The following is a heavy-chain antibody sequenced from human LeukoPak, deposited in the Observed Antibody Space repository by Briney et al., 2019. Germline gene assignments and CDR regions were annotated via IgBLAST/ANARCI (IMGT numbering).Heavy chain of an antibody. CDR1: GFTFSTYS. CDR3: ARDSSIQSLDP. J-gene: IGHJ5*02. D-gene: IGHD2-2*01. Sequence: PGGSLRLSCAASGFTFSTYSMNWVRQAPGKGLGWVSSITSSSTYIYYADSVKGRFAISRDNAKNSLYLQMNSLRAEDTAVYYCARDSSIQSLDPWGQGTLVTVSS. CDR2: ITSSSTYI. V-gene: IGHV3-21*01.